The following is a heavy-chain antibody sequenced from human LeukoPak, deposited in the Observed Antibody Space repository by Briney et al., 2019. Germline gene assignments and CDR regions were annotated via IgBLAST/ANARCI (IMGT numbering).Heavy chain of an antibody. CDR1: GGSVTTYH. V-gene: IGHV4-59*02. CDR3: ARYPGASGDSYYFDY. J-gene: IGHJ4*02. D-gene: IGHD4-17*01. Sequence: SETLSLTCTVSGGSVTTYHWSWIRQPPGKGQEWIGYIYYSGSINYNPSLNSRVTISLDTSKNEFSLKLRSVTAADTAVYYCARYPGASGDSYYFDYWGQGTRVTVSS. CDR2: IYYSGSI.